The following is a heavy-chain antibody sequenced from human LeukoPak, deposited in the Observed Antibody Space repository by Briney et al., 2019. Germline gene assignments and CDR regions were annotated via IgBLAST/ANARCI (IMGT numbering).Heavy chain of an antibody. V-gene: IGHV3-7*01. J-gene: IGHJ5*02. CDR3: VRERRFDP. Sequence: GGSLRLSCAASGFTFSSYWMSWVRQAPGKGPEWVANIKRDGSEKYYVDSVKGRFSISRGNAKNSLYLQMNSLRAEDTAVYYCVRERRFDPGGRGTQVTVSS. CDR1: GFTFSSYW. CDR2: IKRDGSEK.